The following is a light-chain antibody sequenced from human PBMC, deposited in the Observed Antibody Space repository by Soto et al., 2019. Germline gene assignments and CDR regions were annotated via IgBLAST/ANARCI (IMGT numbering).Light chain of an antibody. Sequence: EIVMTQSPATLSVSPGERATLSCRASQSVSILLAWYQQKPGQAPSLLIYGASTRATGIPDRFSGSGPGTDFTLTISRLEPEDFAVYYCQHYGSSSWTFGQGTKVDI. V-gene: IGKV3D-15*01. CDR1: QSVSIL. J-gene: IGKJ1*01. CDR3: QHYGSSSWT. CDR2: GAS.